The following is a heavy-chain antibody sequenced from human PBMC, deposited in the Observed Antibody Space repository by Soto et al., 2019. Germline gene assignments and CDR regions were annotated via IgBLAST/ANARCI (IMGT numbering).Heavy chain of an antibody. V-gene: IGHV3-23*01. J-gene: IGHJ2*01. Sequence: VQLLDSGGGLVQPGGSLRLSCAASGFTFSGYALTCVRRAPGKGLEWVSVISGGGDATFYADSVKGRFTISRDNSKNTLYLQMSTLRGEDTAVYYCARKVSGSTGRPDLWYFDLWGRGTLVTVSS. CDR3: ARKVSGSTGRPDLWYFDL. CDR2: ISGGGDAT. CDR1: GFTFSGYA. D-gene: IGHD3-10*01.